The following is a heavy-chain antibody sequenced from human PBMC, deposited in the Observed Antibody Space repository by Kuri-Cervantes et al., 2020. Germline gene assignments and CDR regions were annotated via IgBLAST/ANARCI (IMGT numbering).Heavy chain of an antibody. CDR2: ISYDGSNK. CDR1: GFTFSSYA. V-gene: IGHV3-30-3*01. J-gene: IGHJ6*02. CDR3: ARSGGVIAQYGMDV. D-gene: IGHD3-16*02. Sequence: GGSLRLSCAASGFTFSSYAMHWVRQAPGKGLEWVAVISYDGSNKYYADSVKGRFTISRDNSKNTLYLQMNSLRAEDTAVYYCARSGGVIAQYGMDVWGQGTTVTVSS.